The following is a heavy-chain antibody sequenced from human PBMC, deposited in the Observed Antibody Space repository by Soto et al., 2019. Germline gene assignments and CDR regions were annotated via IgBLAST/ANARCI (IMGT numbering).Heavy chain of an antibody. Sequence: SETLSLTCVVYGGSFSGYYWSWIRQPPGKGLEWIGEINHSGSTNYNPSLKSRVTISVDTSKNQFPLKLSSVTAADTAVYYCAGDYDSSGYQGYWGQGTLVTVSS. D-gene: IGHD3-22*01. CDR1: GGSFSGYY. J-gene: IGHJ4*02. V-gene: IGHV4-34*01. CDR2: INHSGST. CDR3: AGDYDSSGYQGY.